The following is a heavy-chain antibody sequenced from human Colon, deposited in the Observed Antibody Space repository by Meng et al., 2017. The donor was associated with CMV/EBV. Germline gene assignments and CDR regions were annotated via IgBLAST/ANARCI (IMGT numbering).Heavy chain of an antibody. Sequence: GESLKISCGASGFNFSKFEMNWVRQAPGKGLEWISYISSSGRTIFDADSVKGRFTVSRDNAKNSLFLEMNNLRVEDTAMYYCARDRIDCSGGNCNAVFLDSWGQGTLVTVSS. CDR2: ISSSGRTI. V-gene: IGHV3-48*03. J-gene: IGHJ4*02. CDR3: ARDRIDCSGGNCNAVFLDS. CDR1: GFNFSKFE. D-gene: IGHD2-15*01.